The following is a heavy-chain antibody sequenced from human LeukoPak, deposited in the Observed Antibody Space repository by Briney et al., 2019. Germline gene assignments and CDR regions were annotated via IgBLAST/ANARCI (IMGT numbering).Heavy chain of an antibody. D-gene: IGHD4-17*01. CDR3: TKAGPYGDYGGRPSMYYGMDV. J-gene: IGHJ6*02. Sequence: GGSLRLSCEASGFTFSSYAMSWVRQAPGKGLEWVSVISGSGVGPYYADSVKGRFTIFRDNSKNMLYLQINSLRAEDTAVYYCTKAGPYGDYGGRPSMYYGMDVWGQGTTVTVSS. CDR2: ISGSGVGP. CDR1: GFTFSSYA. V-gene: IGHV3-23*01.